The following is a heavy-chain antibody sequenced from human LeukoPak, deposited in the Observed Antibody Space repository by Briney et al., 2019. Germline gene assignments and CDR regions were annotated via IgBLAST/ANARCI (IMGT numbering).Heavy chain of an antibody. CDR3: AVRGSQIN. Sequence: PGGSLRLPCVASGFTLSSYGMHWVRQAPGKGLEWVAFIRYDGINKYYADSVKGRFTISRDNSKNTLFLQMNSLRTEETAVYYCAVRGSQINWGQGTLVTVSP. CDR2: IRYDGINK. V-gene: IGHV3-30*02. CDR1: GFTLSSYG. J-gene: IGHJ4*02.